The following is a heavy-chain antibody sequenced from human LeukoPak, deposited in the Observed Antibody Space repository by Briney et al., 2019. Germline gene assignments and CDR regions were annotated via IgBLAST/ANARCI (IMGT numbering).Heavy chain of an antibody. V-gene: IGHV3-7*01. Sequence: GGSLRLSCAASGFTFSSYWMSWARQAPGKGLEWVANIKPDGGEKYYVDSVKGRFTISRDNAKNSLSLQMNSLRVEDTAVYYCAKARDNFYFDYWGQGTLVTVSS. CDR3: AKARDNFYFDY. J-gene: IGHJ4*02. CDR1: GFTFSSYW. CDR2: IKPDGGEK. D-gene: IGHD3-9*01.